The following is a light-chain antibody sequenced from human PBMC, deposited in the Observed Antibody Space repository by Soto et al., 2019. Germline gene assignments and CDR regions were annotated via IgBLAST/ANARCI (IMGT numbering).Light chain of an antibody. CDR2: GNS. Sequence: QSVLTQPRSVSGAPGQRVTISCTGSSSNIGANYDVHWYQQRPGTAPKLLIFGNSNRPSGVPDRFSGSKSGTSASLAITGLQAEDEGDYYCQSYDSTLSARYVFGTGTKLTV. CDR3: QSYDSTLSARYV. CDR1: SSNIGANYD. V-gene: IGLV1-40*01. J-gene: IGLJ1*01.